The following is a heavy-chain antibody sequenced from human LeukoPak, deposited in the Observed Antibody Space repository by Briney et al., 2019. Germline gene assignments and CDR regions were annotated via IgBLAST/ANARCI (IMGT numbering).Heavy chain of an antibody. CDR2: INHSGST. CDR3: ARGGFTNYYYYVDV. CDR1: GGSFSGYY. D-gene: IGHD6-25*01. V-gene: IGHV4-34*01. Sequence: PSETLSLTCAVYGGSFSGYYWSWIRQPPGKGLEWIGEINHSGSTNCNPSLKSRVTISVDTSKNQFSLKLSSVTAADTAVYYCARGGFTNYYYYVDVWGKGTTVTVSS. J-gene: IGHJ6*03.